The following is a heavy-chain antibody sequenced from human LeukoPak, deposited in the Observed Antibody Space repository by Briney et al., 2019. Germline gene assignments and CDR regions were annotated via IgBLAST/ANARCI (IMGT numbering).Heavy chain of an antibody. V-gene: IGHV3-21*01. CDR2: ISSSSSYI. CDR1: GFTFSSYS. CDR3: ARGKPQGMAMVTRCFDY. Sequence: KPGGSLRLSCAASGFTFSSYSMNWVRQAPGKGLEWVSSISSSSSYIYYADSVKGRFTISRDNAKNSLYLQMNSLRAEDTAVYYCARGKPQGMAMVTRCFDYWGQGTLVTVSS. J-gene: IGHJ4*02. D-gene: IGHD5-18*01.